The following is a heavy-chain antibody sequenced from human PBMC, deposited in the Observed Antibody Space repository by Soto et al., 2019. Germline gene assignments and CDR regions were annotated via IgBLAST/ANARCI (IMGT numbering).Heavy chain of an antibody. CDR3: ARDAYYDMGV. CDR2: INSDGSTT. J-gene: IGHJ6*02. Sequence: EVQLVESGGGLVQPGGSLRLSCVGSGFTFSTYWMHWVRQAPGKGLVWVSRINSDGSTTNYADSVKGRFTISRDNAKNTLYLQMNSLRAEDTAVYYRARDAYYDMGVWGRGTTVTVSS. V-gene: IGHV3-74*01. CDR1: GFTFSTYW.